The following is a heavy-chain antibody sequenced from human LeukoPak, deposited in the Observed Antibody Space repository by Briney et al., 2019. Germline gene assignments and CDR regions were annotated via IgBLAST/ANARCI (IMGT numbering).Heavy chain of an antibody. D-gene: IGHD1-1*01. CDR2: TVYGGSNT. CDR1: EFTLSSYV. V-gene: IGHV3-30*04. J-gene: IGHJ4*02. CDR3: VRDFSGHWTFDY. Sequence: GGSLRLSCAASEFTLSSYVMHWVRQAPGKGLEWVAVTVYGGSNTTYADSVKGRFTVSRDNSKNTVFLQMDNLRAEDTAVYYCVRDFSGHWTFDYWGQGTLVTVSS.